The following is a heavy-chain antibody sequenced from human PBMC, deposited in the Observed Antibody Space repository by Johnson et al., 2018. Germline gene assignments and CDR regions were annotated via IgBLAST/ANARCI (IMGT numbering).Heavy chain of an antibody. CDR1: GGTFSSYA. Sequence: LVESGAEVKKPGSSVKVSCKASGGTFSSYAISWVRQAPGQGLEWMGGIIPIFGTANYAQKFQGRVTITADESTSTAYMELSSLRSEDKAVYYCAKDGPTNYYYYYMDVWGKGTTVTVSS. J-gene: IGHJ6*03. V-gene: IGHV1-69*01. CDR2: IIPIFGTA. D-gene: IGHD1-1*01. CDR3: AKDGPTNYYYYYMDV.